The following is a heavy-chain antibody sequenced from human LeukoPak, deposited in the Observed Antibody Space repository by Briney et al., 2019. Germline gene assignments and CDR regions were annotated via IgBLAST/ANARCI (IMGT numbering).Heavy chain of an antibody. CDR1: GFTFDDYA. CDR3: ARSLLWFGEFDY. J-gene: IGHJ4*02. D-gene: IGHD3-10*01. CDR2: ISWNSGSI. Sequence: GRSLRLSCAASGFTFDDYAMHWVRQAPGKGLEWVSGISWNSGSIGYADSVKGRFTISRDNAKNSLYLQMNSLRAEDTALYYCARSLLWFGEFDYWGQGTLVTVSS. V-gene: IGHV3-9*01.